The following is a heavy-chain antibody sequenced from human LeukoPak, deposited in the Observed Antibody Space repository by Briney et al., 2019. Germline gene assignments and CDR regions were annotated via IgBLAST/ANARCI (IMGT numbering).Heavy chain of an antibody. CDR3: ARDGSLTYWYFDY. Sequence: GGSLRLSCAASGFTFSTYGMHWVRQAPGKGLEWVSSISSSSSYIYYADSVKGRFTISRDNAKNSLYLQMNSLRAEDTAVYYCARDGSLTYWYFDYWGQGTLVTVSS. D-gene: IGHD3-10*01. V-gene: IGHV3-21*01. CDR1: GFTFSTYG. J-gene: IGHJ4*02. CDR2: ISSSSSYI.